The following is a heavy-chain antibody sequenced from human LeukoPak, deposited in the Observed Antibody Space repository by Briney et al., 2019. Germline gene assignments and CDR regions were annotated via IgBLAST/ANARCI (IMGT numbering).Heavy chain of an antibody. CDR2: ISTYNGNT. V-gene: IGHV1-18*01. CDR3: AREGSPFYYYYMDV. CDR1: GYTFTSYG. D-gene: IGHD2-15*01. J-gene: IGHJ6*03. Sequence: ASVKVSCKASGYTFTSYGISWVRQAPGQGLEWMGWISTYNGNTNYAQKLQGRVTMTTDTSTSIAYMELRSLRSDDTAVYYCAREGSPFYYYYMDVWGKGTTVTVSS.